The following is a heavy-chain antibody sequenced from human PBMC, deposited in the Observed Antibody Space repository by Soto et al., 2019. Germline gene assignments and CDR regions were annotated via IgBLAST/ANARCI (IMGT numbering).Heavy chain of an antibody. J-gene: IGHJ4*02. Sequence: HPGGSLRLACAASGVSFSSYGVHWVRQATRKGLVWVSRINSDGSSTSYADSVKGRFTISRDNAKNTLYLQMNSLRAEDTAVYYCARAPWWDYDILTGYKTPDFDYWGQGTLVTVSS. CDR2: INSDGSST. D-gene: IGHD3-9*01. V-gene: IGHV3-74*01. CDR1: GVSFSSYG. CDR3: ARAPWWDYDILTGYKTPDFDY.